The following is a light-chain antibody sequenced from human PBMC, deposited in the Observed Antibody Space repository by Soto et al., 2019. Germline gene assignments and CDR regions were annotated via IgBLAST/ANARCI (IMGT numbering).Light chain of an antibody. CDR2: GNS. CDR1: SSNIGAGYD. V-gene: IGLV1-40*01. Sequence: QSVLTQPPSVSGAPGQRVTISCTGSSSNIGAGYDVHWYQQLPGTAPKLLIYGNSNRPSGVPDRFSGSKSGTSASLAITGLQAEDEADYYCQSYDSSLSGSEVFGGGTKLTV. CDR3: QSYDSSLSGSEV. J-gene: IGLJ2*01.